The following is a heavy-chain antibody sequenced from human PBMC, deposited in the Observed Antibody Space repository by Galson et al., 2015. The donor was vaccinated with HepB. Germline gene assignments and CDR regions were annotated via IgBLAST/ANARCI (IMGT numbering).Heavy chain of an antibody. Sequence: SLRLSCAASGFTFSNYGMRGVRQAPGKGLERAAVISSDGIYKYYAESVKGRFPISRDNSKNTLYQQMDSLRPEDTVVYYCAKAADYYAGSSISFLFDYFGQGTLVTVSS. CDR1: GFTFSNYG. CDR2: ISSDGIYK. D-gene: IGHD3-22*01. V-gene: IGHV3-30*18. J-gene: IGHJ4*02. CDR3: AKAADYYAGSSISFLFDY.